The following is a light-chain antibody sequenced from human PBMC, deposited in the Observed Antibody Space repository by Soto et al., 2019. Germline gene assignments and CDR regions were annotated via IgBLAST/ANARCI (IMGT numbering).Light chain of an antibody. J-gene: IGKJ1*01. V-gene: IGKV3-20*01. CDR2: DAS. CDR3: QQYGGSPRT. Sequence: EVVLTQSQGTLSLSPGERATLSCRASQSISQSLAWYQQRPGQSPRLLIYDASRRATGIPDRFTGSGFGTDFTLTISRLAPEDLAVYYCQQYGGSPRTFGQGTKVDIK. CDR1: QSISQS.